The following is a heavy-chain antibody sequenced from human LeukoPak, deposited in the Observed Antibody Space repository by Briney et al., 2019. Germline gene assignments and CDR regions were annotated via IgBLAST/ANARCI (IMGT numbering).Heavy chain of an antibody. D-gene: IGHD3-22*01. CDR1: GYIFTNYW. V-gene: IGHV5-51*01. CDR3: ARRGGQTTSSTYYAA. CDR2: IYPGDSDA. Sequence: GESLKISCKASGYIFTNYWIGWVRQMPGKGLEWMGIIYPGDSDARYGPSSQGQVTISADKSISTAYLQWSSLKASDTATYYCARRGGQTTSSTYYAAWGQGTLVTVSS. J-gene: IGHJ5*02.